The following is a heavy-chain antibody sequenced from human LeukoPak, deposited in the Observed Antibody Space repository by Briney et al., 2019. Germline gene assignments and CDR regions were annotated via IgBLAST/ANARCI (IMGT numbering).Heavy chain of an antibody. J-gene: IGHJ4*02. CDR3: ASGPIDYGSGSYLDFDY. D-gene: IGHD3-10*01. V-gene: IGHV3-23*01. CDR2: ISGSGGST. CDR1: GFTVSSNY. Sequence: GGSLRLSCAASGFTVSSNYMSWVRQAPGKRLEWVSAISGSGGSTYYADSVKGRFTISRDNAKNSLYLQMNSLRAEDTAVYYCASGPIDYGSGSYLDFDYWGQGTLVTVSS.